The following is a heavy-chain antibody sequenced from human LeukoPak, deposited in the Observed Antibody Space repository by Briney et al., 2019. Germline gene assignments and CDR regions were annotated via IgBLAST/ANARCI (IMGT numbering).Heavy chain of an antibody. V-gene: IGHV1-8*01. CDR2: MNPNSGDT. CDR1: GYTFTSYD. Sequence: EASVTVSCKASGYTFTSYDINWVRQATGQGLEWMGWMNPNSGDTGYAQKFQGRVTMTRNTSISTAYMELSSLRSEDTAVYYCARRCGDSSSWYLGWFDPWGQGTLVTVSS. CDR3: ARRCGDSSSWYLGWFDP. J-gene: IGHJ5*02. D-gene: IGHD6-13*01.